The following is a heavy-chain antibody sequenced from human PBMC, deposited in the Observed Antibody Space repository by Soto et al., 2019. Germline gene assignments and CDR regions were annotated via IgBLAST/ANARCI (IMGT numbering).Heavy chain of an antibody. Sequence: QVQLVQSWAEVKEPGASVKVSCKASRYTFTSYAMNWVRQAPGQRLEWMGWINAGNGNTKYSQKFQGRVTITRDTSASTAYMELSSLRSEDTAVYYCARDLGFGLSDYWGQGTLVTVSS. CDR3: ARDLGFGLSDY. D-gene: IGHD3-10*01. V-gene: IGHV1-3*01. CDR1: RYTFTSYA. CDR2: INAGNGNT. J-gene: IGHJ4*02.